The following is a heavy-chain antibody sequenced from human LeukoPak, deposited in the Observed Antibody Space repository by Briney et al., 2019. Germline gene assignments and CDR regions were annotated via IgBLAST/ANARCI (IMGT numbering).Heavy chain of an antibody. D-gene: IGHD2-8*01. CDR1: GFTFSNYA. V-gene: IGHV3-30*03. Sequence: AGSLRLSCAASGFTFSNYAMHWVRQAPGKGLEWVAIISYDGSSKYYADSVKGRFTIFRDNAKNSLYLQMNSLRAEDTAVYYCARGTDGLWDFWGQGTLVTVSS. J-gene: IGHJ4*02. CDR2: ISYDGSSK. CDR3: ARGTDGLWDF.